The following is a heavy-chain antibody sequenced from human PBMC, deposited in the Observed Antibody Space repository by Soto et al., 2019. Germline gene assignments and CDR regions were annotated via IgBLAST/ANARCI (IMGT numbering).Heavy chain of an antibody. D-gene: IGHD3-3*01. CDR2: ISSNGGST. CDR3: VKNLRPYYDFWSGYYDLDP. J-gene: IGHJ5*02. Sequence: GGSLRLSCSASGFTFSSYAMHWVRQAPGKGLEYVSAISSNGGSTYYADSVKGRFTISRDNSKNTLYLQMSSLRAEDTAVYYCVKNLRPYYDFWSGYYDLDPWGQGTLVTVSS. V-gene: IGHV3-64D*06. CDR1: GFTFSSYA.